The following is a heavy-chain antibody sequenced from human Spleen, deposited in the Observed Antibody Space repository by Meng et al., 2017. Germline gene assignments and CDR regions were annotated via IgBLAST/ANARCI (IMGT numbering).Heavy chain of an antibody. V-gene: IGHV1-18*01. D-gene: IGHD1-26*01. Sequence: QVQLAQSGAEVKRPGASVKVSCKASGYTFTSYAISWVRQAPGQGLEWMGWISGYNGDTKYAQKLQDRVTMTTDTSTSTAYMELRSLISDDTAVYYCARDPAAVEGRLGWFDPWGQGTLVTVSS. J-gene: IGHJ5*02. CDR3: ARDPAAVEGRLGWFDP. CDR2: ISGYNGDT. CDR1: GYTFTSYA.